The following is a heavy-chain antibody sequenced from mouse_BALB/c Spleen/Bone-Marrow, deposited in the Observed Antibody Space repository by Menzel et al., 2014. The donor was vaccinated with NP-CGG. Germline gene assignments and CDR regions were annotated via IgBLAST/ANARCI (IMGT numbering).Heavy chain of an antibody. CDR2: INSDGGST. CDR1: GFTFSNYG. D-gene: IGHD2-1*01. CDR3: VRGNYGNYVDYFDF. J-gene: IGHJ2*01. Sequence: EVQLVESGGGLVQLGGSLKLSCAASGFTFSNYGMSWVRQTPDKRLELVATINSDGGSTYYPDSVKGRFTIYRDTAKNTLYLQMSSLKSEETAMYYCVRGNYGNYVDYFDFWGQGTTLTVSS. V-gene: IGHV5-6-3*01.